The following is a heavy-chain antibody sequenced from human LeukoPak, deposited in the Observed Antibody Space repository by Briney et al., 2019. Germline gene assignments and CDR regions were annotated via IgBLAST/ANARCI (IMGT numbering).Heavy chain of an antibody. V-gene: IGHV1-18*01. CDR2: ISAYNGNT. J-gene: IGHJ3*02. CDR1: GYTFTSYG. D-gene: IGHD2-2*01. CDR3: ARSGPAAIPVDAFDI. Sequence: AAVKVSCKASGYTFTSYGFSGVRQAPGQGREWMGWISAYNGNTNYAQKLQGRVTMTTDTSTSTDYMELRSLRSDDTAVYYCARSGPAAIPVDAFDIWGQGTMVTVSS.